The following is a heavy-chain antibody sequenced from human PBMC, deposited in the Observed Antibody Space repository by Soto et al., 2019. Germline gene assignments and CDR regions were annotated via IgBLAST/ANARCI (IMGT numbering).Heavy chain of an antibody. Sequence: QVRLVESGGGVVQPGRSLRLSCAASGFTFSSYGMHWVRQAPGKGLEWVAVIWYDGSNKYYADSVKGRFTISRDNSKNTLYLQMNSLRAEDTAVYYCARDSVPYCTNGVCYLSDYWGQGTLVTVSS. D-gene: IGHD2-8*01. CDR3: ARDSVPYCTNGVCYLSDY. V-gene: IGHV3-33*01. CDR2: IWYDGSNK. J-gene: IGHJ4*02. CDR1: GFTFSSYG.